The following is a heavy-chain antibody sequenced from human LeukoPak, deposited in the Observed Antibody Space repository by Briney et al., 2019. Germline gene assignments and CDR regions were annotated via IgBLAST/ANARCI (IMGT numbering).Heavy chain of an antibody. Sequence: GASVKVSCKASGYTFTGYYMHWVRQAPGQGLERMGWINPNSGDTKYAQKFQDRVTMTRDTSISTAYMELSRLGSDDTAVYYCARGSSVSGTVKSAFEIWGQGTMVTVSS. CDR2: INPNSGDT. V-gene: IGHV1-2*02. CDR1: GYTFTGYY. D-gene: IGHD1-20*01. J-gene: IGHJ3*02. CDR3: ARGSSVSGTVKSAFEI.